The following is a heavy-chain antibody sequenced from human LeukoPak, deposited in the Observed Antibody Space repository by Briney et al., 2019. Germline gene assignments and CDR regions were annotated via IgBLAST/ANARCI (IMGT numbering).Heavy chain of an antibody. Sequence: SETLSLTCTVSGGSISSSSYYWGWIRQPPGKGLEWIGSIYYSGSTYYNPSLKSRVTISVDTSKNQFSLKLSSVTAADTAVYYCARLRLVSSGYYDSSGYYYIDYWGQGTLVTVSS. V-gene: IGHV4-39*01. J-gene: IGHJ4*02. CDR3: ARLRLVSSGYYDSSGYYYIDY. CDR2: IYYSGST. CDR1: GGSISSSSYY. D-gene: IGHD3-22*01.